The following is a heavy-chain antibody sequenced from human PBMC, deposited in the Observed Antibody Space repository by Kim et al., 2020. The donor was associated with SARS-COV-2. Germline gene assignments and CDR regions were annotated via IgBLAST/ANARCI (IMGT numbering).Heavy chain of an antibody. CDR2: ISYDGSNK. Sequence: GGSLRLSCAASGFTFSTYAMHWVRQAPGKGLEWVALISYDGSNKYYADSVKGRFTISRDNSKNTLYLQRSSLRAEGTAVYYCASSQYGSYYYGMDVWG. V-gene: IGHV3-30-3*01. J-gene: IGHJ6*02. CDR3: ASSQYGSYYYGMDV. D-gene: IGHD1-26*01. CDR1: GFTFSTYA.